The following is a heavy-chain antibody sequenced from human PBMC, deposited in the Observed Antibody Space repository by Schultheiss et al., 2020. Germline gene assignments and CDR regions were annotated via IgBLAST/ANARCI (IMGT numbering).Heavy chain of an antibody. CDR1: GFTFSSYA. CDR2: IRRKGYGGTT. V-gene: IGHV3-49*04. D-gene: IGHD3-10*01. Sequence: GESLKISCAASGFTFSSYAMHWVRQAPGKGLEWVGFIRRKGYGGTTEYAASVKGRFTISRDNAKNSLYLQMTSLSAEDTAFYHCARVGVGDLKYEMDVWGQGTTVTVSS. CDR3: ARVGVGDLKYEMDV. J-gene: IGHJ6*02.